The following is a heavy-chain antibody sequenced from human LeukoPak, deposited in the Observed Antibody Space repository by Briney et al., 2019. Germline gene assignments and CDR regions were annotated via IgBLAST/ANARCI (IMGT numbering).Heavy chain of an antibody. D-gene: IGHD3-10*01. V-gene: IGHV4-38-2*02. CDR2: IYHSGST. Sequence: PSETLSLTCSVSGYSISSGYYWGWIRQPPGKGLKWIAIIYHSGSTYYNPSLKSRVTISVDTSKNQFSLRLSSVTAADTAVYYCARWSYGSHLYYYYYMDVWGKGTTVTVSS. CDR3: ARWSYGSHLYYYYYMDV. J-gene: IGHJ6*03. CDR1: GYSISSGYY.